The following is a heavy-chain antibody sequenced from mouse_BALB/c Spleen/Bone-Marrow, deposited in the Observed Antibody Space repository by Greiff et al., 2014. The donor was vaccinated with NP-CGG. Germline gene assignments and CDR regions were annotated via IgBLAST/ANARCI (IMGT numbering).Heavy chain of an antibody. D-gene: IGHD2-3*01. CDR3: ARVYLWYFDV. CDR2: IWAGGST. CDR1: GFSLTSYG. V-gene: IGHV2-9*02. J-gene: IGHJ1*01. Sequence: VQLQQSGPGLVAPSQSLSITCTVSGFSLTSYGVHWVRQPPGKGLEWLGVIWAGGSTNYNSALMSRLSNGKDNSKSQVFLKMNRLQTDDTAMYYCARVYLWYFDVWGAGTTVTVSS.